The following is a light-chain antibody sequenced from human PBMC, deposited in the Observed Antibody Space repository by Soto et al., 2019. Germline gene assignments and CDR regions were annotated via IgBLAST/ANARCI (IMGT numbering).Light chain of an antibody. CDR3: SSYTSSSTLYV. Sequence: QSVLTQPASVSGSPGQSITISCTGTSSDVGGYNYVSWYQQHPGKAPKVIIYDVNNRPSWGSMRFSGCRSGNTASLTISELQFEEEDDYYCSSYTSSSTLYVFGPGTKVTVL. V-gene: IGLV2-14*01. CDR2: DVN. J-gene: IGLJ1*01. CDR1: SSDVGGYNY.